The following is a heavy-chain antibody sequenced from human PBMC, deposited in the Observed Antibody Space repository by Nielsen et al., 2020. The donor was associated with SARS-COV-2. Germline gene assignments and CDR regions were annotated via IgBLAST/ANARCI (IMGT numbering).Heavy chain of an antibody. CDR1: GITFSGST. D-gene: IGHD6-19*01. CDR2: IKSKTNNYAT. V-gene: IGHV3-73*01. J-gene: IGHJ4*02. CDR3: AKAYSSGWYWCLDS. Sequence: GGSLRLSCAVSGITFSGSTMHWVRQASGRGLEWIGQIKSKTNNYATAYAASVTGRFTISRDDSKKTTYLQMNSLKAEDTALYYCAKAYSSGWYWCLDSWGQGTLVTVSS.